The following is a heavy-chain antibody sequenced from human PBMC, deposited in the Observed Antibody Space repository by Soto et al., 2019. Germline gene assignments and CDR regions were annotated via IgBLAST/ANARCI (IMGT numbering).Heavy chain of an antibody. J-gene: IGHJ5*02. CDR1: GFTFSSYG. CDR2: IWYDGSNK. D-gene: IGHD3-10*01. V-gene: IGHV3-33*01. CDR3: ARAISFGGSLRLVSPET. Sequence: GSLRLSCAASGFTFSSYGMHWVRQAPGKGLEWVAVIWYDGSNKYYADSVKGRFTISRDNSKNTLYLKMNSLRAEDTAVYYCARAISFGGSLRLVSPETWGQGTLVTVSS.